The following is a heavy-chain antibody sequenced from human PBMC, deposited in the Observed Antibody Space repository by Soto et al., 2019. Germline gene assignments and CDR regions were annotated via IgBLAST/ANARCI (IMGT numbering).Heavy chain of an antibody. Sequence: QITLKESGPTLVKATQTLTLTCTFSGFSLSTSGVGVGWIRQPPGKALEWLALIYWDDDKFYSPSLKSRLTITKDSSKNQVVLTMTNMDPVDNATYYCAHIHDYGSGSFLLSPNNWFDPWGQGTLVTVSS. V-gene: IGHV2-5*02. CDR2: IYWDDDK. J-gene: IGHJ5*02. CDR1: GFSLSTSGVG. D-gene: IGHD3-10*01. CDR3: AHIHDYGSGSFLLSPNNWFDP.